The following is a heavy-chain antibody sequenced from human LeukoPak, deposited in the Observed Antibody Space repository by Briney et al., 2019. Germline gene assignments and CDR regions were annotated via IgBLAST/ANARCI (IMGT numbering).Heavy chain of an antibody. CDR1: GYTFTGYY. CDR2: INPNSGGT. CDR3: ARDVGYSSGWSGGNFDY. J-gene: IGHJ4*02. D-gene: IGHD6-19*01. V-gene: IGHV1-2*02. Sequence: PVASVKVSCKASGYTFTGYYIHWVRQAPGQGLEWMGWINPNSGGTNYAQKFQGRVTMTRDTSISTAYMELSRLRSDDTAVYYCARDVGYSSGWSGGNFDYWGQGTLVTVSS.